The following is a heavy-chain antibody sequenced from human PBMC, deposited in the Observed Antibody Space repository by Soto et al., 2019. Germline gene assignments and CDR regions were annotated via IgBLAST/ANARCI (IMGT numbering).Heavy chain of an antibody. J-gene: IGHJ4*02. CDR2: VYSSGST. Sequence: SETLSLTCTVSGGSMNTYYWSWIRQPPRKGLQWIGYVYSSGSTKYNPSLKSRVTMSVDTSKNQFSLQLSSVTAADTAVYYCARERPYNWNGGPFEYLGQGNLSIVSS. V-gene: IGHV4-59*01. CDR1: GGSMNTYY. CDR3: ARERPYNWNGGPFEY. D-gene: IGHD1-20*01.